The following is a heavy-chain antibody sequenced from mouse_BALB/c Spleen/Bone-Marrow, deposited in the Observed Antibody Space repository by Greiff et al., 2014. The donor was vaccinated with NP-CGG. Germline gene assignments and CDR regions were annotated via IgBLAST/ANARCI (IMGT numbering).Heavy chain of an antibody. Sequence: QVQLQQSGPGLVAPSQSLSITCTVSGFSLTSYGVHWVRQPPGKGLEWLGAIWAGGSTNYNSALMSRLSITKDNSKSQVFLEVDSLQTDDTAMYYCARVFTTATWGFAYWGQGTLVTVSA. D-gene: IGHD1-2*01. V-gene: IGHV2-9*02. CDR2: IWAGGST. J-gene: IGHJ3*01. CDR1: GFSLTSYG. CDR3: ARVFTTATWGFAY.